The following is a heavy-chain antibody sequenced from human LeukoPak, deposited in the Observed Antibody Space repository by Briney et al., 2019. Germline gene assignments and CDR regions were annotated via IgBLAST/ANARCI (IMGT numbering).Heavy chain of an antibody. J-gene: IGHJ5*02. CDR2: ISGSGGST. CDR1: GFTFSSYA. D-gene: IGHD2-2*02. V-gene: IGHV3-23*01. Sequence: GGSLRLSCAASGFTFSSYAMSWVRQAPGKGLEWVSAISGSGGSTYYADSVKGRFTISGDNSKNTLYLQMNSLRAEDTAVYYCVKDTLPAAIFGANWSDPWGQGTLVTVSS. CDR3: VKDTLPAAIFGANWSDP.